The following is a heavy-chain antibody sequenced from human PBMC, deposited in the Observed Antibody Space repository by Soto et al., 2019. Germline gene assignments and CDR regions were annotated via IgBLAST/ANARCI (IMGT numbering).Heavy chain of an antibody. CDR3: ATLDYGDYSGEDY. V-gene: IGHV3-21*01. J-gene: IGHJ4*02. CDR1: GFTFSSYS. Sequence: EVQLVESGGGLVKPGGSLRLSCAASGFTFSSYSMNWVRQAPGQGLEWVSSISSSSSYIYYADSVKGRFTISRDNAKNSLYLQMNSVRAEDTAVYYCATLDYGDYSGEDYWGQGTLVTVSS. CDR2: ISSSSSYI. D-gene: IGHD4-17*01.